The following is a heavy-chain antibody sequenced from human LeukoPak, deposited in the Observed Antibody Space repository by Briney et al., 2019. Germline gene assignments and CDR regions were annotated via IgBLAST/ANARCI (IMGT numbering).Heavy chain of an antibody. CDR3: ARGAYPSIAAAGTSRNYYYYGMDV. Sequence: SETLSLTCTVSGGSISSRSYYWGWVRQPPGKGLEWTGSIYYSGSTYYNPSLKSRVTISVDTSKNQFSLKLSSVTAADTAVYCCARGAYPSIAAAGTSRNYYYYGMDVWGQGTTVTVSS. CDR2: IYYSGST. D-gene: IGHD6-13*01. CDR1: GGSISSRSYY. J-gene: IGHJ6*02. V-gene: IGHV4-39*01.